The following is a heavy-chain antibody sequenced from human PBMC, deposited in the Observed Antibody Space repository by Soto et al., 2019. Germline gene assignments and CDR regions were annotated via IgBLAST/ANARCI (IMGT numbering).Heavy chain of an antibody. CDR2: IYYSGIT. CDR1: GVSLSSSSYY. D-gene: IGHD1-26*01. J-gene: IGHJ4*02. CDR3: ARLPSGSYFEY. V-gene: IGHV4-39*01. Sequence: ETLSLTCPVSGVSLSSSSYYWCLIRHPPGKGLEWIGSIYYSGITYYNPSLKSRVTISVDTSKNQFSLKLSSVTAADTAVYYCARLPSGSYFEYWGQGTLVTVSS.